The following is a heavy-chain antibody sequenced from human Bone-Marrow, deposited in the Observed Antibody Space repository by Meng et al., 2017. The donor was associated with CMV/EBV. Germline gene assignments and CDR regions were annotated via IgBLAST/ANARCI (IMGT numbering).Heavy chain of an antibody. CDR2: IKEDGSEK. V-gene: IGHV3-7*01. D-gene: IGHD3-3*01. CDR1: GFTFDDYG. CDR3: ASRRHFDFWSGGAFDI. J-gene: IGHJ3*02. Sequence: GESLKISCAASGFTFDDYGMSWVRQAPGKGLEWVANIKEDGSEKYYVDSVKGRFTISRDNAKISVWLQMNSLRAEDTALYYCASRRHFDFWSGGAFDIWGRGTMVTVSS.